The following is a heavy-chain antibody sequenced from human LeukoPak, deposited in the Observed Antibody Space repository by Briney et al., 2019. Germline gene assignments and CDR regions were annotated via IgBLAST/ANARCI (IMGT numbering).Heavy chain of an antibody. CDR2: ITWNSGST. J-gene: IGHJ6*02. Sequence: GRSLRLSCAASGFTFDDYAMNWVRQAPGKGLEWVSGITWNSGSTGYADSVKGRFTISRDNAKNSLYLQMNSLGAEDTALYYCAKDTRYSYGYGMDVWGQGTTVTVSS. CDR1: GFTFDDYA. D-gene: IGHD5-18*01. CDR3: AKDTRYSYGYGMDV. V-gene: IGHV3-9*01.